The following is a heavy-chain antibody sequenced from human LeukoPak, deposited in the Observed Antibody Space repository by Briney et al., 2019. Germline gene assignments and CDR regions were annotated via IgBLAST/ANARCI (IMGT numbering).Heavy chain of an antibody. D-gene: IGHD6-6*01. Sequence: PSETLSLTCTVSGASISSGSYYWSWIRQPAGMGLEWIGRMYTSGSTNYNPSLKSRVTISVDTSKNQFSLNLSSVTAADTAVYYCARERGSIAARRGEFDYWGQGTLVTVSS. CDR2: MYTSGST. CDR1: GASISSGSYY. CDR3: ARERGSIAARRGEFDY. V-gene: IGHV4-61*02. J-gene: IGHJ4*02.